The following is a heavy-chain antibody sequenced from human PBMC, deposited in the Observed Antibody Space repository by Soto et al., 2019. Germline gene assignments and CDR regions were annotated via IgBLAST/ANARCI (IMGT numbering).Heavy chain of an antibody. Sequence: EVQLVESGGGLVQPGGSLRLSCAASGFTCSRYWMHWVRQAPGEGLMWVSRINSDGSMTSYADSVKGRFTISRDNAKNTVYLHMNSMRAEDTASYYCVRGKDQYNTLTYSYYDQWGQGTLVTVSS. CDR2: INSDGSMT. CDR1: GFTCSRYW. D-gene: IGHD4-4*01. J-gene: IGHJ5*02. CDR3: VRGKDQYNTLTYSYYDQ. V-gene: IGHV3-74*01.